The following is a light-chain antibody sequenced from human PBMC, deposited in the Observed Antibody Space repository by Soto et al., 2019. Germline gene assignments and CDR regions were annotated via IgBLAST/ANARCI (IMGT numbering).Light chain of an antibody. CDR3: QQYGSSPWT. CDR1: QSVSSSY. Sequence: EIVLTQSPGTLSLSPGERATLSCRASQSVSSSYLAWYQQKPGQAPRLLIYGASSRATGIPDRFSGSGSGTDFTLIISRLEPEDFAEYYCQQYGSSPWTFGQGTKVEIK. V-gene: IGKV3-20*01. CDR2: GAS. J-gene: IGKJ1*01.